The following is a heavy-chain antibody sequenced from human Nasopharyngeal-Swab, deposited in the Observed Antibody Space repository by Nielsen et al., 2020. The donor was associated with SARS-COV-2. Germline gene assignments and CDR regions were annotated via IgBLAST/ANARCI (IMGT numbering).Heavy chain of an antibody. CDR1: GFTFSRYT. D-gene: IGHD2-15*01. CDR3: TTEEVVVVAALDY. V-gene: IGHV3-15*01. Sequence: GESLKISCAASGFTFSRYTMNWVRQAPGKGLEWVGRIKSKTDGGTTDYAAPVKGRFTISRDDSKNTLYLQMNSLKTEDTAVYYCTTEEVVVVAALDYWGQGTLVTVSS. J-gene: IGHJ4*02. CDR2: IKSKTDGGTT.